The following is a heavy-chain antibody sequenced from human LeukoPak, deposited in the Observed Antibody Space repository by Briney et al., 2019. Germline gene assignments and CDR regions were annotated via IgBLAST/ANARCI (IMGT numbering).Heavy chain of an antibody. CDR3: ARGMTAIWGAFDI. J-gene: IGHJ3*02. D-gene: IGHD2-21*02. CDR2: IYYSGIT. V-gene: IGHV4-30-4*01. Sequence: SETLSLTCTVSGGSISSGDYYWSWIRQPPGKGLEWIGYIYYSGITYYNPSLKSRVTISVDASKNQFSLKLSSVTAADTAVYYCARGMTAIWGAFDIWGQGTMVTVSS. CDR1: GGSISSGDYY.